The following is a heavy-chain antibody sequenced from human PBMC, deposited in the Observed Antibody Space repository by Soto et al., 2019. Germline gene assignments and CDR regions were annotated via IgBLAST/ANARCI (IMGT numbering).Heavy chain of an antibody. J-gene: IGHJ3*02. CDR3: ARGDYVWGSYRSHAFDI. D-gene: IGHD3-16*02. Sequence: SETLSLTCTVSGGSIISYYWSWIRQPPGKGLEWIGYIYYSGSTNYNPSLKSRVTISVDTSKDQFSLKLSSVTAADTAVYYCARGDYVWGSYRSHAFDIWGQGTMVTVSS. CDR1: GGSIISYY. V-gene: IGHV4-59*01. CDR2: IYYSGST.